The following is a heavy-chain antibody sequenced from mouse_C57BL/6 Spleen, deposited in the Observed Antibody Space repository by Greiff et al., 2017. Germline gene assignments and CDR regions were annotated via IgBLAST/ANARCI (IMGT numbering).Heavy chain of an antibody. CDR2: ISSGSSTL. CDR1: GFTFSDYG. CDR3: AREGDSNYLFAY. D-gene: IGHD2-5*01. Sequence: QLVESGGGLVKPGGSLKLSCAASGFTFSDYGMHWVRQAPEKGLAWVAYISSGSSTLYYADTVKGRFTISRENANTTLFLLMTSMRSEDTAMYYCAREGDSNYLFAYWGQGTLVTVSA. V-gene: IGHV5-17*01. J-gene: IGHJ3*01.